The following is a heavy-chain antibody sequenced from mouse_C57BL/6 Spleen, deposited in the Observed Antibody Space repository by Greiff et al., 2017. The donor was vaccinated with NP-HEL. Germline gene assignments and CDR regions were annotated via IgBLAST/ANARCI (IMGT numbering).Heavy chain of an antibody. Sequence: EVQGVESGGGLVKPGGSLKLSCAASGFTFSDYGMHWVRQAPEKGLEWVAYISSGSSTIYYADTVKGRFTISRDNAKNTLFLQMTSLRSEDTAMYYCASPRFTTVVARFDYWGQGTTLTVSS. CDR2: ISSGSSTI. D-gene: IGHD1-1*01. V-gene: IGHV5-17*01. J-gene: IGHJ2*01. CDR3: ASPRFTTVVARFDY. CDR1: GFTFSDYG.